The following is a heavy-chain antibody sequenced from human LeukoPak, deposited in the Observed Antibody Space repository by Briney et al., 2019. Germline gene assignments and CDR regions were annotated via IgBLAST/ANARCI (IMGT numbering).Heavy chain of an antibody. CDR1: GFTFDNYA. V-gene: IGHV3-23*05. D-gene: IGHD2/OR15-2a*01. J-gene: IGHJ6*03. Sequence: PGRSLRLSCVTSGFTFDNYAMTWVRQAPGKGLEWVSSIYGNGYSIYYADSVRGRFTLSRDNSGNTLYLEMKNLRAEDTAVYYCARGPDAPEGAPFFYHYMDVWGKGTTVSVS. CDR3: ARGPDAPEGAPFFYHYMDV. CDR2: IYGNGYSI.